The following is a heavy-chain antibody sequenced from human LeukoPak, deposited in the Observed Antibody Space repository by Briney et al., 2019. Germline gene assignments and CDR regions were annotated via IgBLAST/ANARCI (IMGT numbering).Heavy chain of an antibody. CDR1: GGSISSYY. D-gene: IGHD6-19*01. V-gene: IGHV4-59*13. Sequence: SSETLSLTCTVSGGSISSYYWSWIRQPPGKGLEWVGYIYYSGSINYNPSLKSRVTISVDTSNNQFSVKLSSVTADDTAVYYWARESSGWYDKYFQHWGQGTLVTVSS. CDR3: ARESSGWYDKYFQH. J-gene: IGHJ1*01. CDR2: IYYSGSI.